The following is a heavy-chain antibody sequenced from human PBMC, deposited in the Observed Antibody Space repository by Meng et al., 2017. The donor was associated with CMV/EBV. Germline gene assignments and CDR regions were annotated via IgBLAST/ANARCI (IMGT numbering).Heavy chain of an antibody. CDR3: ARDWGGTSFKHLPHNDY. CDR1: GFTFSSYA. J-gene: IGHJ4*02. D-gene: IGHD3-16*01. V-gene: IGHV3-30-3*01. CDR2: ISYDGSNK. Sequence: GGSLRLSCAASGFTFSSYAMHWVRQAPGKGLEWVAVISYDGSNKYYADSVKGRFTISRDNAKNSLYLQMNSLRAEDTAVYYCARDWGGTSFKHLPHNDYWGQGTLVTVSS.